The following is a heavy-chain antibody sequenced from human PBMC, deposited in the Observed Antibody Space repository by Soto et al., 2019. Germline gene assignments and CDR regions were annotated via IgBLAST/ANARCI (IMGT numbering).Heavy chain of an antibody. D-gene: IGHD3-10*01. CDR3: ARAWFGEFPYYSAMDV. CDR1: ECNCTNHG. J-gene: IGHJ6*02. V-gene: IGHV3-21*01. Sequence: RHSYAAAECNCTNHGVSWISKKPGKGLEWVSSISRSSTYIYYADSVKGRFTISRDNAENSLYLQMNSLRDEDTAVYYCARAWFGEFPYYSAMDVWGQGTTVTVSS. CDR2: ISRSSTYI.